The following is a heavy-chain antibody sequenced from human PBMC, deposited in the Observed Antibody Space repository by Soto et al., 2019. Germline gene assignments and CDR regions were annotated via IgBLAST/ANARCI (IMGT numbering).Heavy chain of an antibody. CDR3: ARAYCSCDTCSPYNWFEP. J-gene: IGHJ5*02. V-gene: IGHV4-59*01. CDR1: GGSISNYY. CDR2: IHYSGST. Sequence: QVQLQESGPELVKPSETLSLTCTVSGGSISNYYWSWIRQPPGKGLEWIGYIHYSGSTNYSPSLKSRVTISVDTSKNQFSLKLSSVTAADPAVYYCARAYCSCDTCSPYNWFEPWGQGTLVNVSS. D-gene: IGHD2-15*01.